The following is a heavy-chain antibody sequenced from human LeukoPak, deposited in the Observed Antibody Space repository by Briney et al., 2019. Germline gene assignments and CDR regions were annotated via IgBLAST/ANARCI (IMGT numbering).Heavy chain of an antibody. CDR2: ISYDGSNK. J-gene: IGHJ4*02. D-gene: IGHD3-9*01. CDR3: AKGTYYDILTGYPGLGY. V-gene: IGHV3-30*18. CDR1: GFTFGSYG. Sequence: GGSLRLSCAASGFTFGSYGMHWVRQAPGKGLEWVAVISYDGSNKYYADSVKGRFTISRDNSKNTLYLQMNSLRAEDTAVYYCAKGTYYDILTGYPGLGYWGQGTLVTVSS.